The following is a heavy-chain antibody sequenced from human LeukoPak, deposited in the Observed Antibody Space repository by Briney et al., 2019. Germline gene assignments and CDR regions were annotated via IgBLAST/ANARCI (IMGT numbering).Heavy chain of an antibody. CDR3: ARDGRAYDILTGSVDY. CDR1: GFTFSSYA. CDR2: ISYDGSNK. Sequence: GGSLRLSCAASGFTFSSYAMHRVRQAPGKGLEWVAVISYDGSNKYYADSVKGRFTISRDNSKNTLYLQMNSLRAEDTAVYYCARDGRAYDILTGSVDYWGQGTLVTVSS. J-gene: IGHJ4*02. D-gene: IGHD3-9*01. V-gene: IGHV3-30*04.